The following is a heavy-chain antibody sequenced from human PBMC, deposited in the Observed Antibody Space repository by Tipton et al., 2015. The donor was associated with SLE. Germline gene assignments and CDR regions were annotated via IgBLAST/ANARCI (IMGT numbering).Heavy chain of an antibody. D-gene: IGHD2-15*01. CDR1: GFTFSNFW. J-gene: IGHJ4*02. CDR2: IKEDGSEQ. CDR3: ARDSRVVVVTPSEFDY. Sequence: GSLRLSCVASGFTFSNFWMNWVRQAPGKGLEWVANIKEDGSEQYYVDSLKGRFTISRDNAKNSLYLQMSSLRAEDTAVYYCARDSRVVVVTPSEFDYWGQGTLVTVSS. V-gene: IGHV3-7*01.